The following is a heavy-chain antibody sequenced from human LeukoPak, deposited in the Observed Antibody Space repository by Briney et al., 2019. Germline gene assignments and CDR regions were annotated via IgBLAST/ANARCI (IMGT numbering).Heavy chain of an antibody. J-gene: IGHJ4*01. CDR3: ARMTASGGSCYSCYFDY. D-gene: IGHD2-15*01. CDR1: GFTFSSYG. V-gene: IGHV3-30*03. Sequence: PGRSLRLSCAASGFTFSSYGMHWVRQAPGKGLEWVAVISYDGSNKYYADSVKGRFTISRDNSEDTLYLQMNSLRAEDTAVYYCARMTASGGSCYSCYFDYWGHGTLVTVSS. CDR2: ISYDGSNK.